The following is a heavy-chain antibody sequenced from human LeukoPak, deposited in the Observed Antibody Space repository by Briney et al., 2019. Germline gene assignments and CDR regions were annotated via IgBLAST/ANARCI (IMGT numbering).Heavy chain of an antibody. Sequence: TSETLSLTCTVSGYSISSGYYWGWIRPPPGKGLEWIGSIYYSGSTYYNPSLKSRVTISVDTSKNQFSLKLSSVTAADTAVYYCARLSFRVGATFWGQGTLVTVSS. CDR2: IYYSGST. CDR3: ARLSFRVGATF. V-gene: IGHV4-38-2*02. CDR1: GYSISSGYY. J-gene: IGHJ4*02. D-gene: IGHD1-26*01.